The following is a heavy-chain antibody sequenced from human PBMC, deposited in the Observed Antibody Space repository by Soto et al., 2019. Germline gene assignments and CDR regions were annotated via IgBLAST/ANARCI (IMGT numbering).Heavy chain of an antibody. CDR3: AKEYTAHRHFDY. J-gene: IGHJ4*02. CDR1: GFTFRTSV. Sequence: QVQLVESGGGVVQPGTSLRLSCAASGFTFRTSVIHWVRQAPGKGLEWLAVIASDSSYKNCTGSVKGRFTISRDNSKSTLYSEMSSLRAEDTAVYYCAKEYTAHRHFDYWGLGTLVTVSP. V-gene: IGHV3-30*18. CDR2: IASDSSYK. D-gene: IGHD5-18*01.